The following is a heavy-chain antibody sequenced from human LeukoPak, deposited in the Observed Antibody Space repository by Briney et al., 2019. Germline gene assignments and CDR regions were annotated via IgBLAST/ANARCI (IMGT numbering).Heavy chain of an antibody. CDR2: INPNSGGT. Sequence: GASVKVSCKASGYTFTGYYMHWVRQAPGQELEWMGWINPNSGGTNYAQKFQGRVTMTRDTSISTAYMELSRLRSDDMAVYYCARELGSGSYPYGYWGQGTLVTVSS. CDR3: ARELGSGSYPYGY. J-gene: IGHJ4*02. CDR1: GYTFTGYY. V-gene: IGHV1-2*02. D-gene: IGHD3-10*01.